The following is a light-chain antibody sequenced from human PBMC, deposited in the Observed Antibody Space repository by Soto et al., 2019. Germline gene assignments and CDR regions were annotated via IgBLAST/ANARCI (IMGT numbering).Light chain of an antibody. CDR3: NSYTSSSTLVV. CDR1: SSDVGGYNY. J-gene: IGLJ2*01. Sequence: QSALTQPASVSGSPGQSITISCTGTSSDVGGYNYVSWYQHHPGKAPKLMIYEVSNRPLGVSNRFSGSKSGNTASLTISGLQAEDEADYYCNSYTSSSTLVVFGGGTKVTVL. V-gene: IGLV2-14*01. CDR2: EVS.